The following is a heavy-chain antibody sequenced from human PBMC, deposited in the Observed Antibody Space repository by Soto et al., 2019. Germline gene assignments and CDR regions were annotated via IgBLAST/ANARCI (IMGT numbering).Heavy chain of an antibody. D-gene: IGHD4-17*01. CDR1: GGSMSNYY. Sequence: SETLSLTCTVSGGSMSNYYWGWIRQPPWKGLEWIGYMYYSGIKYNPSLTSRVTMSEDTSRNQLSLRLTSVTAADTAVYYCATLTTVTTKYYYYMDVWGKGTTVTVSS. V-gene: IGHV4-59*08. CDR3: ATLTTVTTKYYYYMDV. J-gene: IGHJ6*03. CDR2: MYYSGI.